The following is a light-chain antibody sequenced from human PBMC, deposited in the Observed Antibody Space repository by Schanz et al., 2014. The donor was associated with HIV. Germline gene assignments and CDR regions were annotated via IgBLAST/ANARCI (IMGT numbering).Light chain of an antibody. V-gene: IGKV1-5*03. CDR1: QDIGTW. Sequence: DIQMTQSPSTLSASVGDKITITCRASQDIGTWLAWYQQKSGRAPKLLINKASSLESGVPGRFSGSGSGTDFTLTISSLQPEDFATYYCQQSYSTLWTFGQGTKVEIK. J-gene: IGKJ1*01. CDR2: KAS. CDR3: QQSYSTLWT.